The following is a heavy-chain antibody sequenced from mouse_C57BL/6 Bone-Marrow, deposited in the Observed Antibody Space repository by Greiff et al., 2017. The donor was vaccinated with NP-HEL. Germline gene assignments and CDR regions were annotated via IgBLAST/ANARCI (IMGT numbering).Heavy chain of an antibody. V-gene: IGHV2-2*01. D-gene: IGHD1-1*02. CDR2: IWSGGST. J-gene: IGHJ1*03. CDR1: GFSLTSYG. Sequence: QVQLKQSGPGLVQPSQSLSITCTVSGFSLTSYGVHWVRQSPGKGLEWLGVIWSGGSTDYNAAFISRLSISKDNSKSQVFFKMNSQQADDTAIYYCARLWAVWGTGTTVTVSS. CDR3: ARLWAV.